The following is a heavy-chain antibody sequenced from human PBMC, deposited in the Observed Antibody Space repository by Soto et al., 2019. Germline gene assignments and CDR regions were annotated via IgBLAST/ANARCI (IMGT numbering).Heavy chain of an antibody. CDR2: ISGSGGST. J-gene: IGHJ4*02. V-gene: IGHV3-23*01. Sequence: PGGSLRLSCAASGFTFSSYAMSWVRQAPGKGLEWVSAISGSGGSTYYADSVKGRFTISRDNSKNTLYLQMNSLRAKDTAVYYCAKDRLYSSGWYVVRGGDDYWGQGTLVTVSS. CDR1: GFTFSSYA. CDR3: AKDRLYSSGWYVVRGGDDY. D-gene: IGHD6-19*01.